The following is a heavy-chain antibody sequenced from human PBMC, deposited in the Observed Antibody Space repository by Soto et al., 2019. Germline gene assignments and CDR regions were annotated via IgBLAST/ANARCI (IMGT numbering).Heavy chain of an antibody. D-gene: IGHD6-19*01. CDR1: GFTFRWFA. J-gene: IGHJ6*02. V-gene: IGHV3-30*18. CDR3: AKDDREAVAGAVHFYGMDV. Sequence: QVQLVESGGDVVQPGESLRLSCVASGFTFRWFAMLWVRQAPGKGLEWVAAVSYEGTTKTYSDDVKGRFTISRDNSRNTVYLQLDNLSREDTAMYYCAKDDREAVAGAVHFYGMDVWGQGTSVTVSS. CDR2: VSYEGTTK.